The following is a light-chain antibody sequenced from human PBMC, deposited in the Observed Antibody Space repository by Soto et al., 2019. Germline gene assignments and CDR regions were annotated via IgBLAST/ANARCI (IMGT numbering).Light chain of an antibody. CDR2: GAS. CDR3: QQGYSTLRGT. CDR1: QTISDY. Sequence: DIQMTQSPSSLSASVGDRVTITCRASQTISDYLNWYQQKPGQAPKLLIYGASSLHRGVPSRFSGSGSGTYFTLTISSLQLEDFATYYCQQGYSTLRGTFGQGTKVDIK. J-gene: IGKJ1*01. V-gene: IGKV1-39*01.